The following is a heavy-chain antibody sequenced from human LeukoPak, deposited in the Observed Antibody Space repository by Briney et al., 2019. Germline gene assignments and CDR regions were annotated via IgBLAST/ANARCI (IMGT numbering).Heavy chain of an antibody. D-gene: IGHD4-17*01. CDR3: ARAGYYRFDY. Sequence: GGSLRLSCAASGFTFSGSAMHWVRQAPGKGLVWVSRMNSDGSTTNYADSVKGRFTISRDNAESTLYLQMNSLRAEDTAVYYCARAGYYRFDYWGQGILVTVSS. CDR1: GFTFSGSA. CDR2: MNSDGSTT. V-gene: IGHV3-74*01. J-gene: IGHJ4*02.